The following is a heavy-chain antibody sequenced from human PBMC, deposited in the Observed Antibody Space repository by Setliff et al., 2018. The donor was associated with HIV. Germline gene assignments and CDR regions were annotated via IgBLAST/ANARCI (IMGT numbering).Heavy chain of an antibody. D-gene: IGHD2-2*01. CDR3: ARRAYCSSTTCFDN. J-gene: IGHJ4*02. V-gene: IGHV3-21*01. Sequence: GGSLRLSCVASGFTFSRHTMNWVRQAPGKGLEWVSSTSTTSGKISYADSVQGRFTISRDTSKNTLYLQMNSLRAEDTAVYYCARRAYCSSTTCFDNWGQGTLVTVSS. CDR1: GFTFSRHT. CDR2: TSTTSGKI.